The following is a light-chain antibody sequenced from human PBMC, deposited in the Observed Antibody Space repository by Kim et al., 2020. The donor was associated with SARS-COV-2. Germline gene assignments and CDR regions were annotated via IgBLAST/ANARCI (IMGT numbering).Light chain of an antibody. CDR2: GAS. V-gene: IGKV3-20*01. Sequence: SPGERATLSCRASQSVTSSYLAWYQQKPGQAPRLLIYGASIRATGIPDRFSGSGSGADFTLTISRLEPEDFAVYYCQQYRRSPPFTFGQGTKLEIK. CDR3: QQYRRSPPFT. CDR1: QSVTSSY. J-gene: IGKJ2*01.